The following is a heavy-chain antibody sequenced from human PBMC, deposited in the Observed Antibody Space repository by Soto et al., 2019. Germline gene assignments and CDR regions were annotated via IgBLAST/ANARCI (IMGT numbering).Heavy chain of an antibody. CDR3: ARAIVGATSVCCYFDY. V-gene: IGHV1-8*01. CDR1: GYTFTSYD. Sequence: ASVKVSCTASGYTFTSYDINWVRQATGQGLEWMGWMNPNSGNTGYAQKFQGRVTITADESTSTAYMELSSLRSEDTAVYYCARAIVGATSVCCYFDYWGQGTLVTVSS. CDR2: MNPNSGNT. D-gene: IGHD1-26*01. J-gene: IGHJ4*02.